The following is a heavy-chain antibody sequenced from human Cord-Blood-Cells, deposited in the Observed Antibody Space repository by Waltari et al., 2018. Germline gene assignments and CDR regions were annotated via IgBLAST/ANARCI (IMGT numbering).Heavy chain of an antibody. CDR3: ARGGGSYGY. Sequence: EVQLVESGGGLVKPGGSLRLSCAASGIPSSSYSMIGVRQAPGKGMEWVSSISSRSSYIYYADSVKGRFTISRNNAKNSLYLQMNSLRAEDTAVYYCARGGGSYGYWGQGTLVTVSS. CDR1: GIPSSSYS. J-gene: IGHJ4*02. D-gene: IGHD1-26*01. V-gene: IGHV3-21*01. CDR2: ISSRSSYI.